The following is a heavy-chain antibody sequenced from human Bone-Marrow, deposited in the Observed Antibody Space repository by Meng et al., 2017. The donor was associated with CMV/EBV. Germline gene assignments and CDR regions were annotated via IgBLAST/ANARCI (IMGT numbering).Heavy chain of an antibody. D-gene: IGHD1-26*01. CDR1: GGTFSSYA. Sequence: SVKVSCKASGGTFSSYAISWVRQAPGQGLEWMGGIIPIFGAANYAQKFQGRVTITTDESTSTAYMELSSRRSEDTAVYYCTRGVGATFGPIDCWGQGTLVTVSS. CDR3: TRGVGATFGPIDC. V-gene: IGHV1-69*05. CDR2: IIPIFGAA. J-gene: IGHJ4*02.